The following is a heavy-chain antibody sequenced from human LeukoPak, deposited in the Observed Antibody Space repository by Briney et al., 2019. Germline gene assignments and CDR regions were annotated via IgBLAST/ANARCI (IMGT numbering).Heavy chain of an antibody. CDR3: ATVGIAAAGTKLDP. CDR1: GYTFTSYG. CDR2: IIPIFGSA. J-gene: IGHJ5*02. Sequence: GASVKVSCKASGYTFTSYGIIWVRQAPGQGLEWMGGIIPIFGSANYAQKFQGRVTITADESTSTAYMELSSLRSEDTAVYYCATVGIAAAGTKLDPWGQGTLVTVSS. D-gene: IGHD6-13*01. V-gene: IGHV1-69*13.